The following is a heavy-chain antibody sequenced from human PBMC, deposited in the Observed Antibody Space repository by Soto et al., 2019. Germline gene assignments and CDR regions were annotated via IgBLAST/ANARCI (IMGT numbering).Heavy chain of an antibody. V-gene: IGHV3-30-3*01. Sequence: QVPLVESGGGVVQPGRSLRLSCAASGFTFSSYAMHWVRQAPGKGLEWVAVISYDGSNKYYADSVKGRFTISRDNSKNTLYLQMNSLRAEDKAVYYCARDWAYSSSWYPKYYGMDVWGQGTTVTVSS. D-gene: IGHD6-13*01. CDR3: ARDWAYSSSWYPKYYGMDV. J-gene: IGHJ6*02. CDR1: GFTFSSYA. CDR2: ISYDGSNK.